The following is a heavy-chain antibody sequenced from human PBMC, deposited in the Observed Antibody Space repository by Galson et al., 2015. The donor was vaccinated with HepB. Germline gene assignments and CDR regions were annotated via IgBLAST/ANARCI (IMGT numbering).Heavy chain of an antibody. CDR2: ISAYNGNT. V-gene: IGHV1-18*04. Sequence: SVKVSCKASGYTFTSYGISWVRQAPGQGLEWMGWISAYNGNTNYAQKLQGRVTMTTDTSTSTAYMELRSLRSDDTAVYYCALTRAYYDSSGYPFDPWGQGTLVTVSS. CDR3: ALTRAYYDSSGYPFDP. D-gene: IGHD3-22*01. J-gene: IGHJ5*02. CDR1: GYTFTSYG.